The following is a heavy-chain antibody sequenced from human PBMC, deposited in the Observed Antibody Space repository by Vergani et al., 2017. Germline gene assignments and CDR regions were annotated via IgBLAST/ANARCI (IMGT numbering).Heavy chain of an antibody. D-gene: IGHD3-10*01. V-gene: IGHV1-69*01. Sequence: QVQLVQSGAEVKKPGSSVKVSCKASGGTFSSYAISWVRQAPGQGLEWMGGIIPIFGTANYAQKFQGRVTITADESTSTAYMELSSLRSEATAVYYCARVQEYGSGSYRYYYYGMDVWGQGTTVTVSS. CDR1: GGTFSSYA. J-gene: IGHJ6*02. CDR3: ARVQEYGSGSYRYYYYGMDV. CDR2: IIPIFGTA.